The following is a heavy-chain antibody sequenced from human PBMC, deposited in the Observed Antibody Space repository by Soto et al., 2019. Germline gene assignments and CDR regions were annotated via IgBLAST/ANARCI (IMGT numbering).Heavy chain of an antibody. Sequence: QVQLVESGGGVVQPGRSQRLSCAASGFIFSGYGMHWVRQAPGKGLEWVAVIWYDESNKYYADSVKGRFTISRDNSKNTVFLQTSSLRDEDTGVYYCARDRGLGSYYFAMDVWGQGTTVTVSS. V-gene: IGHV3-33*01. D-gene: IGHD3-10*01. J-gene: IGHJ6*02. CDR2: IWYDESNK. CDR1: GFIFSGYG. CDR3: ARDRGLGSYYFAMDV.